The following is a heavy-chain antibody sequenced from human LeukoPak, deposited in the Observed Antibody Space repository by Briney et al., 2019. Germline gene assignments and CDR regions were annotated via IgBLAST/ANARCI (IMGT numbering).Heavy chain of an antibody. V-gene: IGHV3-7*01. J-gene: IGHJ3*02. CDR1: GFTFIIYW. D-gene: IGHD5-12*01. Sequence: PGRSLRLSCAASGFTFIIYWMSWVRQAPGKWLEWVATIKQVGREKYYVDSVKGRFTIYRDNDNNSLYLQMNSLRAEDTAVYYCARDVATDAFDIWGQGTMVTVSS. CDR2: IKQVGREK. CDR3: ARDVATDAFDI.